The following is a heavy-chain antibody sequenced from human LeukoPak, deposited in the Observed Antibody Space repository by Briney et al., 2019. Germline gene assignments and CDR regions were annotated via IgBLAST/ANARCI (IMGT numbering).Heavy chain of an antibody. CDR2: IYRGGST. V-gene: IGHV3-66*01. Sequence: GGSLRLSCAASGVTFSSYAMSWVRQAPGKGLEWVSIIYRGGSTYYTDSVRGRFTIARDEFKNTVHLQMNSLRAEDTAVYYCARGGAVPSSGYTNYFDYWGQGTLVTASS. CDR3: ARGGAVPSSGYTNYFDY. J-gene: IGHJ4*02. D-gene: IGHD3-22*01. CDR1: GVTFSSYA.